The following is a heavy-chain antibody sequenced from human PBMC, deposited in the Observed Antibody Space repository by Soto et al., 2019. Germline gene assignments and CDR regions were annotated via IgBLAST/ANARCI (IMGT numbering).Heavy chain of an antibody. Sequence: PGESLKVSCKGSGYSFTSYWISWVRQMPGKGLEWMGRIDPSDSYTNYSPSFQGHVTISADKSISTVYLQWSSLKASDTAMYYCAGGTVTNYYYYYGMDVWGQGTTVTVSS. D-gene: IGHD4-4*01. J-gene: IGHJ6*02. CDR1: GYSFTSYW. CDR3: AGGTVTNYYYYYGMDV. V-gene: IGHV5-10-1*01. CDR2: IDPSDSYT.